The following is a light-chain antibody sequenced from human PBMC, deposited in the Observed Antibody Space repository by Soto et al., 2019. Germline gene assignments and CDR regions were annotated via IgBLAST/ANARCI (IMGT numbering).Light chain of an antibody. CDR3: ASWDDSLSGRV. CDR2: RNN. J-gene: IGLJ3*02. V-gene: IGLV1-47*01. Sequence: QLVLTQPPSASGTPGQRVTISCSGSSSNIGSNYVYWYQQIPGTAPKLLIQRNNQRPSGVPDRFSGSKSGTSASLDISGLRSEDEADYYCASWDDSLSGRVFGGGTKVTVL. CDR1: SSNIGSNY.